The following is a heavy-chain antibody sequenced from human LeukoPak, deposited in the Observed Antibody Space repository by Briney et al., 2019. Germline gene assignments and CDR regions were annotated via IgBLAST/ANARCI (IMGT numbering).Heavy chain of an antibody. V-gene: IGHV3-11*04. D-gene: IGHD2-15*01. CDR2: ISSSGSTI. CDR1: GFTFSDYY. J-gene: IGHJ6*03. Sequence: GGSLRLSCAASGFTFSDYYMSWIRQAPGKGLEWVSYISSSGSTIYYADSVKGRFTISRDNAKNSLYLQMNSLRAEDTAVYYCARDRTWSWEAATDDYYYYYMDVWGKGATVTVSS. CDR3: ARDRTWSWEAATDDYYYYYMDV.